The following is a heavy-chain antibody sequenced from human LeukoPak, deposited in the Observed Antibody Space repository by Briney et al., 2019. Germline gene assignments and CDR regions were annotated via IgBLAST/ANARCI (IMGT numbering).Heavy chain of an antibody. CDR3: ESLGSTAAGYYYMDV. J-gene: IGHJ6*03. CDR2: INPNSGGT. D-gene: IGHD6-13*01. CDR1: GYTFTGYY. Sequence: ASVKVSCKASGYTFTGYYMHWVRQAPGQGLEWMGWINPNSGGTNYAQKFQGRVTMTRDTSISTAYMELSRLRSDDTAVYYCESLGSTAAGYYYMDVWGKGTTVTVSS. V-gene: IGHV1-2*02.